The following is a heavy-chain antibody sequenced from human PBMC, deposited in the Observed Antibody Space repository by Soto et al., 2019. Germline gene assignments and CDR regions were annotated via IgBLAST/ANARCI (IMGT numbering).Heavy chain of an antibody. J-gene: IGHJ4*02. CDR3: ARGRYGDY. D-gene: IGHD1-1*01. Sequence: QVHLVQSGAEVKKPGASVKVSCKGSGYAFTTYGITWVRQAPGQGLEWMGWISAHIGNTNYAQKLQGRVTVTRDTSTSTAYMELRSLRSDDTVVYYCARGRYGDYWGQGALVTVSS. CDR2: ISAHIGNT. V-gene: IGHV1-18*01. CDR1: GYAFTTYG.